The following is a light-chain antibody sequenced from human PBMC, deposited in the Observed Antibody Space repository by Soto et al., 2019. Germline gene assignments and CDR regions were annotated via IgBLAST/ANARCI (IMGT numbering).Light chain of an antibody. CDR2: ETS. J-gene: IGKJ1*01. CDR1: QSVSSSY. Sequence: EIVMTQSPVTLSLSPGERATLSCRASQSVSSSYLAWYQQKPGQAPRLLMYETSTRATGIPDRFSGSGSGTDFTLTISRLEPEDFAVYFCQQFGTSPLWTFGQGTKVDIK. CDR3: QQFGTSPLWT. V-gene: IGKV3-20*01.